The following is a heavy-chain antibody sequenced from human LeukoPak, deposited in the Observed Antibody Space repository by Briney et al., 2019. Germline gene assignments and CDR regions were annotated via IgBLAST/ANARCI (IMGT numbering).Heavy chain of an antibody. Sequence: PSETLSLTCTVSGGSISSYYWSWIRQPPGKGLERIGYIYYSGSTNYNPSLKSRVTISVDTSKNQFSLKLSSVTAADTAVYYCARDRIGSGYDYWGQGTLVTVSS. V-gene: IGHV4-59*01. CDR2: IYYSGST. CDR1: GGSISSYY. D-gene: IGHD5-12*01. J-gene: IGHJ4*02. CDR3: ARDRIGSGYDY.